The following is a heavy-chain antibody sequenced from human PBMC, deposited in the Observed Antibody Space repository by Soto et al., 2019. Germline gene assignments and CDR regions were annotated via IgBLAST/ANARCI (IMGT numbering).Heavy chain of an antibody. J-gene: IGHJ4*02. CDR3: AKGGATYGLLTHDY. CDR2: LTGSSGVT. Sequence: GGSLRLSCVVSGFTFSKFAMSWVRQAPGKGLEWVSTLTGSSGVTYYADSVKGRFAISRDNSRNTLSLQMNSLTAEDTAVYYCAKGGATYGLLTHDYWGQGTRVTVS. D-gene: IGHD3-9*01. CDR1: GFTFSKFA. V-gene: IGHV3-23*01.